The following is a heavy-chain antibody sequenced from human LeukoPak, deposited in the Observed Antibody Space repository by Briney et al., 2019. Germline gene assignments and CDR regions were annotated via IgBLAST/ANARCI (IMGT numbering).Heavy chain of an antibody. CDR3: ARGGHFKYGGKKGPVSRPIDS. CDR2: ISYDGRNK. CDR1: RFTFSSYA. Sequence: GGSLRLSCAASRFTFSSYAMHWVRQAPGKGLEWVALISYDGRNKYYADSVKGRFTISRDNSKNTLYLQMNTLRAEDTAVYYCARGGHFKYGGKKGPVSRPIDSWGQGTLVTVSS. J-gene: IGHJ4*02. V-gene: IGHV3-30*04. D-gene: IGHD4/OR15-4a*01.